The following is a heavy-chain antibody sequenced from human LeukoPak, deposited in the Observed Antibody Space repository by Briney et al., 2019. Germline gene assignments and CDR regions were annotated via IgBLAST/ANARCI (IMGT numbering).Heavy chain of an antibody. Sequence: PGGSLRLSCAASAVTFRNSGMHWVRQAPGNGQXXXXXKSYDGRNKYYTDSVKGRFTISRDNSKNTVYLQMNSLRAEDTAGYYCAKDHSIAAAGYYFDYWGQGTLVTVSS. D-gene: IGHD6-25*01. CDR3: AKDHSIAAAGYYFDY. V-gene: IGHV3-30*18. CDR1: AVTFRNSG. J-gene: IGHJ4*02. CDR2: KSYDGRNK.